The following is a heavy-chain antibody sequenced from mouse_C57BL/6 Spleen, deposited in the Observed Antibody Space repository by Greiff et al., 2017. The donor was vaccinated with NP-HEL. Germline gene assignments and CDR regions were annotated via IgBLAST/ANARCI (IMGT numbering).Heavy chain of an antibody. Sequence: QVQLQQPGAELVKPGASVKLSCKASGYTFTSYWMQWVKQRPGQGLEWIGEIDPSDSYTNYNQKFKGKATLTVDTSSSTAYMQLSSLTSEDSAVYYCALLLPFAYWGQGTLVTVSA. D-gene: IGHD1-1*01. CDR2: IDPSDSYT. CDR1: GYTFTSYW. J-gene: IGHJ3*01. V-gene: IGHV1-50*01. CDR3: ALLLPFAY.